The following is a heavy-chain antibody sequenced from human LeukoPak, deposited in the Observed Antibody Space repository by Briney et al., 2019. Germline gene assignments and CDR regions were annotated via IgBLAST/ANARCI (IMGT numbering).Heavy chain of an antibody. J-gene: IGHJ4*02. CDR3: AKDRPNYHESNGHYYRRNGDY. Sequence: PGGSLRLSCAASGFTFHNYAMSWVPQSPGKGLQCVSAISSTCDITFYADSVKGRFTISRDNSRYTLYLQMNSLRAEDAAMYYCAKDRPNYHESNGHYYRRNGDYWGQGTLVTVSS. D-gene: IGHD3-22*01. CDR2: ISSTCDIT. CDR1: GFTFHNYA. V-gene: IGHV3-23*01.